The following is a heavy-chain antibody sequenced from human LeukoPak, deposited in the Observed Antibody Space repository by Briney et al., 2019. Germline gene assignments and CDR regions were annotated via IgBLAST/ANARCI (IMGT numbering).Heavy chain of an antibody. D-gene: IGHD3-22*01. CDR2: INPNTGDR. Sequence: GASVKVSCKASEHTLSSYYIHWVRQAPGQGLEWMGWINPNTGDRKYSQKFQGGVTMTRDTSIGTAYMEMSTLRSGDTAVYYCARAVGSWGFNSSGPHYGFDIWGQGTMVTVSS. J-gene: IGHJ3*02. CDR1: EHTLSSYY. V-gene: IGHV1-2*02. CDR3: ARAVGSWGFNSSGPHYGFDI.